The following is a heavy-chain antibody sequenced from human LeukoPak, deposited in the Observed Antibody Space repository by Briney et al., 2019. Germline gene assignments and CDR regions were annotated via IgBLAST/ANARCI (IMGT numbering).Heavy chain of an antibody. CDR3: ARPSEYYYDSSGYYPFDY. Sequence: MSSETLSLTCTVSGGSISSYYWSWIRQPPGKGLEWIGYIYYSGSTNYNPSLKSRVTISVDTSKNQFSLKLSSVTAADTAVYYCARPSEYYYDSSGYYPFDYWGQGTLVTVSS. J-gene: IGHJ4*02. CDR1: GGSISSYY. D-gene: IGHD3-22*01. CDR2: IYYSGST. V-gene: IGHV4-59*12.